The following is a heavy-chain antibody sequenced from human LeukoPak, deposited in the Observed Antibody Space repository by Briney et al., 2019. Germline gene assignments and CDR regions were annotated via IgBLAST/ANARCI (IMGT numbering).Heavy chain of an antibody. Sequence: GGSLRLSCAASGFTFSSYAMSWFRQPPGKGLEWVAFIRSKTFGGTTEYAASVKGRFTISRDDSKTIAYMPMNSLKTEDTAVYYCTRYSGRTDYWGQGTLVSVSS. CDR2: IRSKTFGGTT. CDR3: TRYSGRTDY. J-gene: IGHJ4*02. V-gene: IGHV3-49*03. CDR1: GFTFSSYA. D-gene: IGHD5-18*01.